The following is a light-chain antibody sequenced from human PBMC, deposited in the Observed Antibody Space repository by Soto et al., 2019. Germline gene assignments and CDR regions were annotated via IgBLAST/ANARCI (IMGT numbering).Light chain of an antibody. V-gene: IGKV1-5*03. CDR2: KAS. CDR1: QTISSW. J-gene: IGKJ4*01. CDR3: LQDYNYPLT. Sequence: DIQMTQSPSTLSGSVGDRVTITCRASQTISSWLAWYQQKSGKAPKLLIYKASTLTSGVPSRFSGSGSGTEFTLTISSLQPDDFATYYCLQDYNYPLTFGGGTKVDIK.